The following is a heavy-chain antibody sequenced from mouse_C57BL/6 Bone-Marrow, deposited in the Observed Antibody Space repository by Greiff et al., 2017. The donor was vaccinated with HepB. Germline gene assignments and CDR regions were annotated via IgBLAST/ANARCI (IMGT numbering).Heavy chain of an antibody. J-gene: IGHJ2*01. CDR3: ARDGDGYYFDY. CDR2: INPSSGYT. V-gene: IGHV1-7*01. Sequence: VQLQQSGAELAKPGASVKLSCKASGYTFTSYWMHWVKQRPGQGLEWIGYINPSSGYTNYNEKFKSKATLTVDKSSSTAYMQLSSLTSEDSAVYYCARDGDGYYFDYWGQGTTLTVSS. CDR1: GYTFTSYW. D-gene: IGHD2-3*01.